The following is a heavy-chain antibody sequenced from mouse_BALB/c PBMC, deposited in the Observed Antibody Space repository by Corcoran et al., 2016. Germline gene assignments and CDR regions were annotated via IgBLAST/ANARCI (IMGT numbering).Heavy chain of an antibody. D-gene: IGHD2-1*01. CDR1: GYTFTSYT. CDR3: ARKDGNLYAMDY. J-gene: IGHJ4*01. V-gene: IGHV1-4*01. Sequence: QVQLQQFGAELARPGASVKMSCKASGYTFTSYTMHWVKQRPGQGLEWIGYINPSSGYTNYNQKFKDKATLTADKSSSTAYMQLSSLTSEDSAVYYCARKDGNLYAMDYWGQGTSVTVSS. CDR2: INPSSGYT.